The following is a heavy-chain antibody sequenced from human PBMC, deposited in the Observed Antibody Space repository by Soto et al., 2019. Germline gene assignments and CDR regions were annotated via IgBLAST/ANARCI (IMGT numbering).Heavy chain of an antibody. Sequence: SETLSLTCSVSGDSISSSGYYWSWIRQRPGKGLEWIGNIYYSGSSYNNPPLKSRVTISVNTSKNQFSLNLRSVTAADTAVYYCARDSDYYSSGGFDYWGQGTLVTVSS. J-gene: IGHJ4*02. CDR2: IYYSGSS. CDR1: GDSISSSGYY. CDR3: ARDSDYYSSGGFDY. D-gene: IGHD3-10*01. V-gene: IGHV4-31*03.